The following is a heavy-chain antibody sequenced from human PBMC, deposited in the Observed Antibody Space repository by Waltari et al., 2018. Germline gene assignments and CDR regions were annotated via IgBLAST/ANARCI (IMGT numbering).Heavy chain of an antibody. D-gene: IGHD2-15*01. V-gene: IGHV3-21*01. CDR2: ISSSSYI. CDR1: GFTFSSYS. CDR3: ARGLVVVAAPGDY. Sequence: EVQLVESGGGLVKPGGSLRLSCAASGFTFSSYSMNWVRQAPGKGLEWVSSISSSSYIYYADSVKGRFTISRDNAKNSLYLQMNSLRAEDTAVYYCARGLVVVAAPGDYWGQGTLVTVSS. J-gene: IGHJ4*02.